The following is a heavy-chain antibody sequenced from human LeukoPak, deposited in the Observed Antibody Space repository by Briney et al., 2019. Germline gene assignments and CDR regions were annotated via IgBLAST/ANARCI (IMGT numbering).Heavy chain of an antibody. V-gene: IGHV1-8*01. D-gene: IGHD6-19*01. Sequence: GASVKVSCKASGYTFTSYDINCVRQATGQGLEWMGWMNPNSGNTGYAQKFQGRVTITRDTSASTAYMELSSLRSEDTAVYYCARGGDQWLGTANYLDYWGQGTLLTVSS. J-gene: IGHJ4*02. CDR1: GYTFTSYD. CDR2: MNPNSGNT. CDR3: ARGGDQWLGTANYLDY.